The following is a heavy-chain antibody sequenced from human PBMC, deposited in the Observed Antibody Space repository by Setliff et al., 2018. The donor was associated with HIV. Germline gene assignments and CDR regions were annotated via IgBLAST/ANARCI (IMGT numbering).Heavy chain of an antibody. CDR3: AREMSSYYYDSSGYYHDAFDI. CDR2: ISSSGRCI. Sequence: PGESLKISCAASGFTFSSYWMSWIRQSPGKGLEWVSSISSSGRCIYYADSVKGRFTISRDNAKNSLYLQMNSLRAEDTAVYYCAREMSSYYYDSSGYYHDAFDIWGQGTMVTVSS. V-gene: IGHV3-21*01. CDR1: GFTFSSYW. D-gene: IGHD3-22*01. J-gene: IGHJ3*02.